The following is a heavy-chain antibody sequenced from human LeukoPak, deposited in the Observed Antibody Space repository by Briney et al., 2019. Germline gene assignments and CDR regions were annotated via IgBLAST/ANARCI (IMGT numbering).Heavy chain of an antibody. CDR1: XYTFTSYG. J-gene: IGHJ3*02. Sequence: ASXXVXCXAXXYTFTSYGISWVRQAPGQGLEWMGWISAYNGNTNYAQKLQGRVTMTTDTSTSTAYMELRSLRSDDTAVYYCARVTYYYDSSGYYYGAFDIWGQGXXV. CDR3: ARVTYYYDSSGYYYGAFDI. CDR2: ISAYNGNT. V-gene: IGHV1-18*01. D-gene: IGHD3-22*01.